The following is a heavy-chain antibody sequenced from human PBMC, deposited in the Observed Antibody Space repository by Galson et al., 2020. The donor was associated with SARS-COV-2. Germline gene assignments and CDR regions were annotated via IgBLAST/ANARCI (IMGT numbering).Heavy chain of an antibody. CDR3: ARFSGCGGSGYVAGGSERGVNFDY. CDR2: IYYSGST. CDR1: GGSISSGGYY. D-gene: IGHD2-15*01. Sequence: PSETLSLTCTISGGSISSGGYYWRWIRQHPGKGLEWIGYIYYSGSTYYNPSLKSRVPISVDTSKNQFSLKLSSVTAADTAVYYCARFSGCGGSGYVAGGSERGVNFDYWGQGTLVTVSS. J-gene: IGHJ4*02. V-gene: IGHV4-31*03.